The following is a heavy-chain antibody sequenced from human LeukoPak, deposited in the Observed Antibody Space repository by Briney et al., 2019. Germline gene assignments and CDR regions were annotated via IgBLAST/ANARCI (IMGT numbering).Heavy chain of an antibody. Sequence: GESLKISCQGSGYKFTNYWIAWVRQMPGKGLEWMGVIYPDDSDTRYSPSFQGRVTISADKSISTAYLQWSSLKASDTAMYYCARSYTVTTGFFDYWGQGALVTVSS. V-gene: IGHV5-51*01. J-gene: IGHJ4*02. CDR3: ARSYTVTTGFFDY. CDR1: GYKFTNYW. CDR2: IYPDDSDT. D-gene: IGHD4-17*01.